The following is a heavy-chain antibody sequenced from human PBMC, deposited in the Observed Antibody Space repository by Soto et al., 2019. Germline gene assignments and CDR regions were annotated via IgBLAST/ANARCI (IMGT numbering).Heavy chain of an antibody. CDR1: GFNFSDFA. V-gene: IGHV3-23*01. CDR2: ISGIRGTT. CDR3: AKDKPGTTSFDY. J-gene: IGHJ4*02. Sequence: PGGSLRLSCVASGFNFSDFAMSWVRQAPGKGLEWISTISGIRGTTHYADSVKGRFTISRDTSKNTLYLQMNTLRAEDTAVYYCAKDKPGTTSFDYWGQGTLVTVSS. D-gene: IGHD1-1*01.